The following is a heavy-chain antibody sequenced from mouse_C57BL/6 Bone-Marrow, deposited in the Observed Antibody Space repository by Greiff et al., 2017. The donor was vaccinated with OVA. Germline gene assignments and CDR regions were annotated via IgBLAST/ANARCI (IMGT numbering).Heavy chain of an antibody. D-gene: IGHD1-1*01. Sequence: QVHVKQSGAELARPGASVKLSCKASGYTFTSYGISWVKQRTGQGLEWIGEIYPRSGNTYYNEKVKGKATLTADKSSSTAYMELRSLTSEDSAVYFCAPYYYGSPFAYWGQGTLVTVSA. CDR1: GYTFTSYG. CDR2: IYPRSGNT. V-gene: IGHV1-81*01. J-gene: IGHJ3*01. CDR3: APYYYGSPFAY.